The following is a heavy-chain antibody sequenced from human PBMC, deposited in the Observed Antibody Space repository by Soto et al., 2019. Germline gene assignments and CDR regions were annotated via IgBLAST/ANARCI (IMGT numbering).Heavy chain of an antibody. Sequence: SQTLSLTCAVYGGSFSGYYWSWIRQPPGKGLEWIGEINHSGSTNYNPSLKSRVTISVDTSKNQFSLKLSSVTAADTAVYYCARVFGDYCSSTSCYEDYIKGFVAFDIWGQGTMVTVSS. CDR1: GGSFSGYY. CDR2: INHSGST. J-gene: IGHJ3*02. V-gene: IGHV4-34*01. CDR3: ARVFGDYCSSTSCYEDYIKGFVAFDI. D-gene: IGHD2-2*01.